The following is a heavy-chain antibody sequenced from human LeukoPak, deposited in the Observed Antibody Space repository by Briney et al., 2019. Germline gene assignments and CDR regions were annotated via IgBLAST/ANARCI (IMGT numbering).Heavy chain of an antibody. Sequence: KPSETLSLTCTVSGGSVSSRSYYWGWIRQPPGKGLEWIGTIYYSGSTYYNPSLKSRVKISVDTSKNQFSLKVSSVTAADTAVYYCAREDYDILTGYRYYYDYWGRGTLVTVCS. J-gene: IGHJ4*02. CDR3: AREDYDILTGYRYYYDY. V-gene: IGHV4-39*01. D-gene: IGHD3-9*01. CDR2: IYYSGST. CDR1: GGSVSSRSYY.